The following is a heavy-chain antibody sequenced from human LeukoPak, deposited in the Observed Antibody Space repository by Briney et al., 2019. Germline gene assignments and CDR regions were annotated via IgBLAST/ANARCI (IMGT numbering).Heavy chain of an antibody. J-gene: IGHJ3*02. D-gene: IGHD3-10*01. Sequence: PGGSLRLSCAASGFTFSSYWMNWVRQAPGKGLEWVANIKQDGSEKYYVDSVKGRFTISRDNAKNSLYLQMYSLRAEDTAVYYCARASRGFGESIGGAFDIWGQGTMVTVSS. CDR1: GFTFSSYW. V-gene: IGHV3-7*05. CDR2: IKQDGSEK. CDR3: ARASRGFGESIGGAFDI.